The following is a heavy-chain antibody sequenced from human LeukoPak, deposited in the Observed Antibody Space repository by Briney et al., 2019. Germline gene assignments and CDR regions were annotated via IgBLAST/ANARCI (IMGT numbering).Heavy chain of an antibody. CDR2: VNTVSSYI. V-gene: IGHV3-21*01. Sequence: TGGSLRLSCAASGFTFSDYSMNWVRQAPGRGMEWHASVNTVSSYIYYADSMRGRFTISRDNAKNSLFLQMNSLRAEDTAVYYCARLRRNSDRSDFFYYYDHWGQGTLVTVSA. J-gene: IGHJ4*02. CDR1: GFTFSDYS. CDR3: ARLRRNSDRSDFFYYYDH. D-gene: IGHD3-22*01.